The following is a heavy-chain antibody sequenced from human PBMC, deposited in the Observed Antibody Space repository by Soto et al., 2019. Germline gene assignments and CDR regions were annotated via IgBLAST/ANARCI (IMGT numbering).Heavy chain of an antibody. CDR2: IFYNGIT. CDR1: GGSISSISHS. Sequence: SETLSLTCTVSGGSISSISHSWGWIRQSPGQGLEWIGNIFYNGITYYNPSLKSRVTISADTSKNHFSLKLRSVTVADTAVYSCARRVTGTKYYFDFWGQGSLVTVSS. CDR3: ARRVTGTKYYFDF. J-gene: IGHJ4*02. D-gene: IGHD1-1*01. V-gene: IGHV4-39*02.